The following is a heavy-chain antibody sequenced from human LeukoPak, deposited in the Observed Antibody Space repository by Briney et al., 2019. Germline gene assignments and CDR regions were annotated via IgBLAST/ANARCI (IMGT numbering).Heavy chain of an antibody. D-gene: IGHD3-22*01. Sequence: GASVKVSCKASGYTFTSYYMHWVRQAPGQGLEWMGWISAYNGNTNYAQKLQGRVTMTTDTSTSTAYMELRSLRSDDTAVYYCARGSHDSSGYYCAYWGQGTLVTVSS. V-gene: IGHV1-18*04. CDR1: GYTFTSYY. CDR2: ISAYNGNT. J-gene: IGHJ4*02. CDR3: ARGSHDSSGYYCAY.